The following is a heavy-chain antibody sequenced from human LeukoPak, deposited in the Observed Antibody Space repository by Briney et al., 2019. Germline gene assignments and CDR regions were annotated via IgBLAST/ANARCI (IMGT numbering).Heavy chain of an antibody. CDR2: MNANSGNT. CDR1: GYTFTSYD. J-gene: IGHJ5*02. CDR3: ARRIIWFVP. Sequence: ASVKVSCKASGYTFTSYDISWVRQATGQGLEWMGWMNANSGNTGYAQKFQGRVTMTRNTSISTAYMELSSLRSDDTAVYYCARRIIWFVPWGEGTLVTVSS. V-gene: IGHV1-8*01. D-gene: IGHD2-15*01.